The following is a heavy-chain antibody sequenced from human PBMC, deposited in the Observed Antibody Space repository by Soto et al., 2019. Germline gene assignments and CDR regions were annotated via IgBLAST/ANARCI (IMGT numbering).Heavy chain of an antibody. D-gene: IGHD3-10*01. CDR3: ARGPYYYGSGSYPFDY. V-gene: IGHV4-30-4*01. CDR1: GGSISSGDYY. CDR2: IYYSGST. Sequence: QVQLQESGPGLMKPSQTLSLTCTVSGGSISSGDYYWSWIRQPPGKGLEWFGYIYYSGSTYYNPSLKSRVTISVDTSQNQFSLKLSSVTAADTAVYYCARGPYYYGSGSYPFDYWGQGTLVTVSS. J-gene: IGHJ4*02.